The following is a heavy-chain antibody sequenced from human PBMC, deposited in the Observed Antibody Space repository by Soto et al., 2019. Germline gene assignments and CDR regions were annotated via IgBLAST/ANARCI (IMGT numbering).Heavy chain of an antibody. CDR1: GYPVTAYY. V-gene: IGHV1-2*02. Sequence: QLHLVQSGAVVKKPGASVTVSCSASGYPVTAYYMHWVRQAPGRGLEWMGGINPATGAAKYTQTCQGRVTMSRETSTSKVLMELRGLTSGDTAVFYCARGGGVGVAGSAAFDMWGQGTLVTVSS. J-gene: IGHJ3*02. CDR2: INPATGAA. D-gene: IGHD3-3*01. CDR3: ARGGGVGVAGSAAFDM.